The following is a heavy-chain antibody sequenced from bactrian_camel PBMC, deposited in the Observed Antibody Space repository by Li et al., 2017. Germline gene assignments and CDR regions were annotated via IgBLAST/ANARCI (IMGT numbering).Heavy chain of an antibody. J-gene: IGHJ4*01. CDR3: AGDLLQGATPLGPDSWRGYGY. CDR1: GYTYSSNFC. Sequence: HVQLVESGGGSVQAGGSLRLSCAASGYTYSSNFCMGWFRQAPGKEREGVAAYRGDGRTTYADSVKGRFTISKDNANANLYLQMNSLKPEDTAMYYCAGDLLQGATPLGPDSWRGYGYWGQGTQVTVS. V-gene: IGHV3S26*01. D-gene: IGHD6*01. CDR2: YRGDGRT.